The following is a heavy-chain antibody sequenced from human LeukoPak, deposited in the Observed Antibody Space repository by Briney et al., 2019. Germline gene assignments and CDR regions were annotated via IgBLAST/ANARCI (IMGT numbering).Heavy chain of an antibody. CDR3: ARATIKRITTAHGMDV. J-gene: IGHJ6*02. V-gene: IGHV1-69*13. D-gene: IGHD3-10*01. CDR2: IIPIFGTA. CDR1: GGTFSSYA. Sequence: SVKVSCKASGGTFSSYAISWVRQAPGQGLEWMGGIIPIFGTANYAQKFQGRVTITADESTSTAYIELSSLRSEDTAVYYCARATIKRITTAHGMDVWGQGTTVTVSS.